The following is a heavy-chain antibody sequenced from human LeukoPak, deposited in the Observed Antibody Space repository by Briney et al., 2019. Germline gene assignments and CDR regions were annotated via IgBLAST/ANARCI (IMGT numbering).Heavy chain of an antibody. CDR3: ARFSSSWYGDY. CDR2: IHTSDSYT. CDR1: GYSFTSYW. Sequence: KPRESLKISCEASGYSFTSYWITWVRQMPGKGLEWMGTIHTSDSYTNYSPSFEGHVTLSADKSISTAYLQWSSLRASDTAMYFCARFSSSWYGDYWGQGILVTVSS. V-gene: IGHV5-10-1*01. D-gene: IGHD6-13*01. J-gene: IGHJ4*02.